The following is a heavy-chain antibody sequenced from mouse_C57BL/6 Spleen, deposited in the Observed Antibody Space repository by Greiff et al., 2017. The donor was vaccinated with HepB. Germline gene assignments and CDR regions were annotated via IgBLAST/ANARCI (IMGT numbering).Heavy chain of an antibody. D-gene: IGHD1-1*01. CDR2: IYPGDGDT. Sequence: QVQLQQSGPELVKPGASVKISCKASGYAFSSSWMNWVKQRPGKGLEWIGRIYPGDGDTNYNGKFKGKATLTADKSSSTAYMQLSSLTSEDSAVYVCARCDYGSSSTDYWGQGTTLTVSS. CDR1: GYAFSSSW. CDR3: ARCDYGSSSTDY. J-gene: IGHJ2*01. V-gene: IGHV1-82*01.